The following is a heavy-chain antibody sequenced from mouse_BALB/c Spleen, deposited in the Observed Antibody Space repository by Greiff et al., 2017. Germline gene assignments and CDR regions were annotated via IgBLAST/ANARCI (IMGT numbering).Heavy chain of an antibody. V-gene: IGHV5-9-4*01. CDR1: GFTFSSYA. Sequence: VQLKESGGGLVKPGGSLKLSCAASGFTFSSYAMSWVRQSPEKRLEWVAEISSGGSYTYYPDTVTGRFTISRDNAKNTLYLEMSSLRSEDTAMYYCARDLNAMDYWGQGTSVTVSS. CDR2: ISSGGSYT. J-gene: IGHJ4*01. CDR3: ARDLNAMDY.